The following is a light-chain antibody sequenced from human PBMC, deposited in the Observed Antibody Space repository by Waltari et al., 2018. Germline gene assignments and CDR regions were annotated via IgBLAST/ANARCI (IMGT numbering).Light chain of an antibody. J-gene: IGKJ3*01. Sequence: CRASQGGSSYLAWYQQKPDQAPRLLIYESSNRATGIPARFSGSVSGTDFTLTISSLEPEDLAVYNCQQRSNWPSGTFGPGTKVDIK. CDR1: QGGSSY. CDR3: QQRSNWPSGT. CDR2: ESS. V-gene: IGKV3-11*01.